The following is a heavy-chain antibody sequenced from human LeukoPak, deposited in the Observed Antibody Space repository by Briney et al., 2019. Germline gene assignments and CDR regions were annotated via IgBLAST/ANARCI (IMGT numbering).Heavy chain of an antibody. CDR2: VYYGGST. D-gene: IGHD3-10*01. CDR3: APLGAFDY. Sequence: SETLSLTSTVSGVSVKSYYWSWIRQPPAEGREWIVYVYYGGSTNYNPSLKRRGTISLYTANNQISLKLSSVTAADTAVYSCAPLGAFDYWGQGALVTVSS. CDR1: GVSVKSYY. J-gene: IGHJ4*02. V-gene: IGHV4-59*02.